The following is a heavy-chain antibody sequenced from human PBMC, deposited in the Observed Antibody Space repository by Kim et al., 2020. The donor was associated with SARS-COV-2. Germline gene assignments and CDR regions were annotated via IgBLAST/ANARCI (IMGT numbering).Heavy chain of an antibody. J-gene: IGHJ4*02. D-gene: IGHD4-17*01. CDR1: GFTFSSYG. Sequence: GESLKISCAASGFTFSSYGMHWVRQAPGKGLEWVAVISYDGSNKYYADSVKGRFTISRDNSKNTLYLQMNSLRAEDTAVYYCAKVPPGDYFDYWGQGTLV. V-gene: IGHV3-30*18. CDR3: AKVPPGDYFDY. CDR2: ISYDGSNK.